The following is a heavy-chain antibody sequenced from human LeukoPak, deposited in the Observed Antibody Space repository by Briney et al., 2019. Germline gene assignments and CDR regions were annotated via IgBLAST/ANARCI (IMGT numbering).Heavy chain of an antibody. CDR3: ARARYCSGGSCPNEYFQH. Sequence: GGSLRLSCAASGFTFSSYAMHWVRQAPGKGLEWVAVISYDGSNKYYADSVKGRFTISRDNSKNTLYLQMSSLRAEDTAVYYCARARYCSGGSCPNEYFQHWGQGTLVTVSS. V-gene: IGHV3-30*04. CDR1: GFTFSSYA. D-gene: IGHD2-15*01. J-gene: IGHJ1*01. CDR2: ISYDGSNK.